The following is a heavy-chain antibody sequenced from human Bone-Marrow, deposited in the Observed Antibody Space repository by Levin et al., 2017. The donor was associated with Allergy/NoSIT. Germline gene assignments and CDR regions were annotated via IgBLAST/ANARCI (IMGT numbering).Heavy chain of an antibody. D-gene: IGHD5-24*01. Sequence: PGGSLRLSCAASGFTFSNYAMSWVRQAPGKGLEWVSFISGSGDRTYYADSVKGRFTISRDNSKNTVYLQMNSLRAEDTAVYYCTKEGGQGYNWFDYWGQGTLVTVSS. CDR3: TKEGGQGYNWFDY. V-gene: IGHV3-23*01. CDR2: ISGSGDRT. CDR1: GFTFSNYA. J-gene: IGHJ4*02.